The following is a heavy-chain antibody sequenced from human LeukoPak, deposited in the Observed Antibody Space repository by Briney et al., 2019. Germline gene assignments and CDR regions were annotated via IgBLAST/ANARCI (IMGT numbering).Heavy chain of an antibody. Sequence: PSETLSLTCTVSSGSISNGDYYWSWIRQPPGKGLEWIGYIYHRGSTSYTPSLESRVTISIDRSKDQFSLRLTSVTAADTAVYYCARMFPGATSGSYSQFDYWGQGILVTVSS. V-gene: IGHV4-30-2*01. CDR1: SGSISNGDYY. CDR2: IYHRGST. D-gene: IGHD3-10*01. J-gene: IGHJ4*02. CDR3: ARMFPGATSGSYSQFDY.